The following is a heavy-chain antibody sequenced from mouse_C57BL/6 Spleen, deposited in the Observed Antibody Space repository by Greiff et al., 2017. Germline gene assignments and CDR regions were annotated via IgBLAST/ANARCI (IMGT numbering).Heavy chain of an antibody. CDR2: IYPGSGST. D-gene: IGHD2-2*01. Sequence: QVQLQQSGAELVKPGASVKMSCKASGYTFTSYWITWVKQRPGQGLEWIGDIYPGSGSTNYNEKFKSKATLTVDTSSSTAYMQLSSLTSEDSAVYYCARDYGYAVYYFDYWGQGTTLTVSS. J-gene: IGHJ2*01. V-gene: IGHV1-55*01. CDR1: GYTFTSYW. CDR3: ARDYGYAVYYFDY.